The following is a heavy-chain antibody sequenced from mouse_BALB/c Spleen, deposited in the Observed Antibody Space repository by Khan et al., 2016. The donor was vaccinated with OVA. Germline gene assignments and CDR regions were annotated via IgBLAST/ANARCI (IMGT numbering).Heavy chain of an antibody. CDR1: GYSFTSYL. CDR3: TRGGYSSFAY. CDR2: IYPGNSDT. J-gene: IGHJ3*01. V-gene: IGHV1-5*01. Sequence: EVQLQQSGTMLARPGASVKMSCKASGYSFTSYLIHWVKQRPGQGLEWIGDIYPGNSDTSYNQKFKDKATLTAGTSASTAYMELSSLTNEDSAVDYCTRGGYSSFAYWGQGTLVTVSA. D-gene: IGHD1-3*01.